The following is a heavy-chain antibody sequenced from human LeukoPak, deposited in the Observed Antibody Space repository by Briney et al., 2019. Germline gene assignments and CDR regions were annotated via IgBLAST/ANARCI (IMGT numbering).Heavy chain of an antibody. V-gene: IGHV4-59*01. CDR2: ISYSGST. CDR3: ARDNYGGVTKFDP. Sequence: SETLSLTCAVSGSSINNFWSWIRQPPGKGLEWIGYISYSGSTNYNPSLKSRVTISVDTSKNQFSLKLNSVTTADTAVYYCARDNYGGVTKFDPWGQGALVTVSS. D-gene: IGHD3-16*01. CDR1: GSSINNF. J-gene: IGHJ5*02.